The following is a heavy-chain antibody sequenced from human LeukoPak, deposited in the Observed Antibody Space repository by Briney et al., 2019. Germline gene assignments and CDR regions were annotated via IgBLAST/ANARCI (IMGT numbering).Heavy chain of an antibody. CDR1: GFTFSSYA. CDR3: AKDRYYYGSGSYYSMDAFDI. J-gene: IGHJ3*02. D-gene: IGHD3-10*01. V-gene: IGHV3-23*01. Sequence: GSLILSCAASGFTFSSYAMNWVRQAPGKGLAWVSAISGSGGSTYFADSVKGRFTISRDNSKNTLYLQMNRLGADDTAVYYCAKDRYYYGSGSYYSMDAFDIWGQGTMVTVSS. CDR2: ISGSGGST.